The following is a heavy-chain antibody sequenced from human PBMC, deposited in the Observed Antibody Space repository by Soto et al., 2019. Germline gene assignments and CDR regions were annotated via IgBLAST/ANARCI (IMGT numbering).Heavy chain of an antibody. D-gene: IGHD1-26*01. J-gene: IGHJ3*01. Sequence: PGESLKISCKGSGYSFGTNWIGWVRQMPGKGLEWMGIIYPGDSDTRYSPSFQGQVTISADKSITTAYLQWSSLKASDTAMYYCARHRVGADAFDVWGQGTMVTVSS. CDR3: ARHRVGADAFDV. CDR2: IYPGDSDT. V-gene: IGHV5-51*01. CDR1: GYSFGTNW.